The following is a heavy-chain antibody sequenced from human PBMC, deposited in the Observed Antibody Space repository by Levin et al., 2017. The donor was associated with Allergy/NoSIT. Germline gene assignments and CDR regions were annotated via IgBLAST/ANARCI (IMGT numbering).Heavy chain of an antibody. CDR2: ISGSGGST. CDR1: GFTFSSYA. D-gene: IGHD3-3*01. V-gene: IGHV3-23*01. CDR3: AKEYYDFWSGYYTDFDY. J-gene: IGHJ4*02. Sequence: GESLKISCAASGFTFSSYAMSWVRQAPGKGLEWVSAISGSGGSTYYADSVKGRFTISRDNSKNTLYLQMNSLRAEDTAVYYCAKEYYDFWSGYYTDFDYWGQGTLVTVSS.